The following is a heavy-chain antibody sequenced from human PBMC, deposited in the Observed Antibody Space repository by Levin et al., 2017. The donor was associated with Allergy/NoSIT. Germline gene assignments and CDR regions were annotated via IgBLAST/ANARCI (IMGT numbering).Heavy chain of an antibody. CDR2: INPDSGVT. D-gene: IGHD1-26*01. V-gene: IGHV1-2*02. CDR1: RYSFTDYF. J-gene: IGHJ4*02. CDR3: ARVQARGFSTGYYKY. Sequence: GESLKISCKALRYSFTDYFIHWVRQAPGQGPEWMGWINPDSGVTHYAQKFQGRVTLTRDASISTVYMDLRSLTSDDTAVYYCARVQARGFSTGYYKYWGQGTLVSVSS.